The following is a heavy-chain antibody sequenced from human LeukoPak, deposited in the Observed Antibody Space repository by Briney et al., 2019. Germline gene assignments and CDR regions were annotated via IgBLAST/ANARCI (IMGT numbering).Heavy chain of an antibody. D-gene: IGHD4-23*01. J-gene: IGHJ4*03. V-gene: IGHV3-7*01. CDR3: ARDVYGGTDY. CDR1: GFTFSTSW. Sequence: GGSLRLSCAASGFTFSTSWMSWVRQAPGKGLEWVANIKQDGSEKYYVDSVKGRFTISRDNAKNSLYLQMNSLRAEDTAVYYCARDVYGGTDYWXXGTLVTVSS. CDR2: IKQDGSEK.